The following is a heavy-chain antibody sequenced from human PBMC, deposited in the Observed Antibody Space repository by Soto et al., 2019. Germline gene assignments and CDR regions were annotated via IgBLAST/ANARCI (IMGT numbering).Heavy chain of an antibody. CDR3: ARGRGTYYYYYYGMDV. V-gene: IGHV3-30-3*01. J-gene: IGHJ6*02. CDR1: GFTFSSYA. D-gene: IGHD3-10*01. CDR2: ISYDGSNK. Sequence: GGSLRLSCAASGFTFSSYAMHWVRQAPGKGLEWVAVISYDGSNKYYADSVKGRFTISRDNSKNTLYLQMSSLRAEDTAVYYCARGRGTYYYYYYGMDVWGQGTTVTVSS.